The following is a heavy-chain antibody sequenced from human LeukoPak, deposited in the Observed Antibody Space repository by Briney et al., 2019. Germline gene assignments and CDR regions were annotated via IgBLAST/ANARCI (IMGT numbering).Heavy chain of an antibody. J-gene: IGHJ4*02. CDR2: IYYSGST. D-gene: IGHD6-6*01. CDR3: ARGSIKVYYFDY. Sequence: SETLSLTCTVSGGSISSSSYYWGWIRQPPGKGLEWIGSIYYSGSTYYNPSLKSRVTISVDTSKNQFSLKLSSVTAADTAVYYCARGSIKVYYFDYWGQGTLVTVSS. V-gene: IGHV4-39*07. CDR1: GGSISSSSYY.